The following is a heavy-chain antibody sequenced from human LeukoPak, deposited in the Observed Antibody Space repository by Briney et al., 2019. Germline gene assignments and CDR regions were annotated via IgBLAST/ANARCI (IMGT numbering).Heavy chain of an antibody. Sequence: ASVKVSCMASGYTFTGYYMHWVRQPPGQGREWVGWINPNSGGTNYAQKFQGRVTITSDTYINKHYMSLSRLRSDDTAVYYCARDLAYYGSGSFYYMDVCGKATTVAVSS. J-gene: IGHJ6*03. V-gene: IGHV1-2*02. D-gene: IGHD3-10*01. CDR3: ARDLAYYGSGSFYYMDV. CDR1: GYTFTGYY. CDR2: INPNSGGT.